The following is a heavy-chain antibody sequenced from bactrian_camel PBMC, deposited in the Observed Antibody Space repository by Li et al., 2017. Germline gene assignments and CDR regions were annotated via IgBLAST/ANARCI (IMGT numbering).Heavy chain of an antibody. V-gene: IGHV3S55*01. Sequence: HVQLVESGGGSVQAGGSLRLSCVVSGATICMGWFRQAPGKEREAVAAIDSSSITRYADSLMGRLTISKDNAKNTLYLQMNSLKTEDTAVYYCATSIWGQGTQVTVS. CDR1: GATIC. J-gene: IGHJ4*01. CDR3: ATSI. CDR2: IDSSSIT.